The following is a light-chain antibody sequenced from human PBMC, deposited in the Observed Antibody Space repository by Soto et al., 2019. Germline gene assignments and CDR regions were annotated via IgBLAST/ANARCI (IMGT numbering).Light chain of an antibody. CDR2: GNS. Sequence: QSVLTQPPTVSGAPGQRVTISCTGSSSNIGAAYDVHWYRQLPGTAPKLLIYGNSNRPSGVPDRFSGSKSGTSASLAITGLRAEDEADYYRQSYDISLSGGVFGGGTQLTVL. J-gene: IGLJ3*02. V-gene: IGLV1-40*01. CDR1: SSNIGAAYD. CDR3: QSYDISLSGGV.